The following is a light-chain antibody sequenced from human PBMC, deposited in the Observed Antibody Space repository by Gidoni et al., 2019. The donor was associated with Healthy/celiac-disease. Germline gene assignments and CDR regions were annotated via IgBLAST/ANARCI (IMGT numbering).Light chain of an antibody. CDR2: GAS. J-gene: IGKJ5*01. CDR1: QSVSSSY. CDR3: QQYGSSRIT. Sequence: EIVLPQSPGTLSLSPGERATLSCRASQSVSSSYLAWYQQKPGQAPRLLIYGASSRATGIPDRFSGSGSGTDFTLTISRLEPEDFAVYYWQQYGSSRITFGQXTRLEIK. V-gene: IGKV3-20*01.